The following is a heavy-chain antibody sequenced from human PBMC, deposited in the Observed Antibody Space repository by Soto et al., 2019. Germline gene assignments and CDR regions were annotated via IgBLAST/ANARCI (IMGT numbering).Heavy chain of an antibody. D-gene: IGHD5-12*01. V-gene: IGHV1-58*01. CDR3: AACYSGYDFEGYYYYYGMDV. CDR2: IVVGSGNT. J-gene: IGHJ6*02. CDR1: GFTFTSSA. Sequence: SVKASCKSSGFTFTSSAVQWVRQARELRLEWIGWIVVGSGNTNYAQKFQERVTITRDMSTSTAYMELSSLRSEDTAVYYCAACYSGYDFEGYYYYYGMDVWGQGTTVTVSS.